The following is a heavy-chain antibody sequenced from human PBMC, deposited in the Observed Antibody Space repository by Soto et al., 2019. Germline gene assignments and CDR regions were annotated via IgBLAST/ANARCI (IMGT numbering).Heavy chain of an antibody. V-gene: IGHV1-18*03. Sequence: QIHLVQSGAEVKKPGASVRVSCKASGYAFSNYGISWIRQAPGLGLEWMGWISPYNGNTDYAQSHQGRVTMTTDTSTNTAYMELRSLTSDDMAVYYCATSYDSGFDPWGQGTLVTVSS. CDR2: ISPYNGNT. CDR3: ATSYDSGFDP. J-gene: IGHJ5*02. CDR1: GYAFSNYG. D-gene: IGHD5-12*01.